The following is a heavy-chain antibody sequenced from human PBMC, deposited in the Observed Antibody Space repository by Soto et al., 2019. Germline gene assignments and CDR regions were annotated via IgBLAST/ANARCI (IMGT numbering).Heavy chain of an antibody. V-gene: IGHV3-23*01. Sequence: PGGSLRLSCAVSGFTFSTYAMSWVRQAPGKGLEWVSTISGSDNGAYYADSMRGRFTISRDNSKDTLYLQINSLRADDTAVYYCAKVALRQQRLAGILDHWGQGTLVTVSS. CDR3: AKVALRQQRLAGILDH. D-gene: IGHD6-25*01. J-gene: IGHJ4*02. CDR2: ISGSDNGA. CDR1: GFTFSTYA.